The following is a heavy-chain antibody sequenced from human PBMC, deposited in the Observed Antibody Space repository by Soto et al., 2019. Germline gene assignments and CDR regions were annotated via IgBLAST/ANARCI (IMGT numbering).Heavy chain of an antibody. CDR3: AKSMGGTANGMGV. V-gene: IGHV3-9*01. Sequence: EVQLVESGGGLVQPGRSLRLSCAASGLSFDDYAMHWVRQVPGKGLEWVSGISWNGGSIGYADSVNGRFSISRDNAKNSLYLQMNSLRVEDTALYYCAKSMGGTANGMGVWGQGTTVTVSS. CDR1: GLSFDDYA. CDR2: ISWNGGSI. D-gene: IGHD2-21*02. J-gene: IGHJ6*02.